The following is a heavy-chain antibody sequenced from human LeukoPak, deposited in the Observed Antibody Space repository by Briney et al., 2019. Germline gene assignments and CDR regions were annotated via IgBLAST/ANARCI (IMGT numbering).Heavy chain of an antibody. CDR1: GYPFTKFA. CDR3: SRDPSNTSGWRAWGDY. D-gene: IGHD6-25*01. CDR2: ISPYNGDT. J-gene: IGHJ4*02. V-gene: IGHV1-18*01. Sequence: GASVKVSCKASGYPFTKFAINWVRQAPGQGLEWMGWISPYNGDTEYAQKFQGRVTMTTDTSTTTAYLELRSLRSDDTAVYYCSRDPSNTSGWRAWGDYWGQGTLVTVSS.